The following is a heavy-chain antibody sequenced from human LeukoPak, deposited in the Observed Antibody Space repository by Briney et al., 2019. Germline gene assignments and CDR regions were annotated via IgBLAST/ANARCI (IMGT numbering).Heavy chain of an antibody. Sequence: SETLSLTCSVSGGSMSSYYWSWIRQSPGKGLEWIGYIYHSGSTDYNSSLKSRVTISEDTSKKQFSLKVSSVTAADTAVYYCARASEDYYYYYMDVWGKGTTVTISS. D-gene: IGHD1-14*01. CDR3: ARASEDYYYYYMDV. CDR2: IYHSGST. J-gene: IGHJ6*03. V-gene: IGHV4-59*01. CDR1: GGSMSSYY.